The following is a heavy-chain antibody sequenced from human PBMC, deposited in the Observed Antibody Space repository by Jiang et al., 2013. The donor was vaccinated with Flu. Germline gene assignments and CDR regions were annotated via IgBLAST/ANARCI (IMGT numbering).Heavy chain of an antibody. V-gene: IGHV3-21*01. CDR2: SSSYI. J-gene: IGHJ4*02. CDR3: ARGGGGDIIAAAGTPNLDY. Sequence: SSSYIYYADSVKGPDFTISRDNAKNSLYLQMNSLRAEDTAVYYCARGGGGDIIAAAGTPNLDYWGQGTLVTVSS. D-gene: IGHD6-13*01.